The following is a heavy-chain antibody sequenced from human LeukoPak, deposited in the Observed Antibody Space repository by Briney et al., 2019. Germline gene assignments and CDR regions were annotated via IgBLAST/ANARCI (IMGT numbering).Heavy chain of an antibody. V-gene: IGHV4-59*01. Sequence: PSETLSLTCTVSGGSISSYYWSWIRQPPGKGLEWIGYIYYSGSTSYNPSLKSRVTISVDTSKNQFSLKLSSVTAADTAVYYCARDGLYGSGRNGMDVWGKGTTVTVSS. D-gene: IGHD3-10*01. CDR1: GGSISSYY. CDR3: ARDGLYGSGRNGMDV. J-gene: IGHJ6*04. CDR2: IYYSGST.